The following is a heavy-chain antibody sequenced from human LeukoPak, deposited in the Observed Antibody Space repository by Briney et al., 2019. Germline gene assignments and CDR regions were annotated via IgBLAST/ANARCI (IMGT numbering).Heavy chain of an antibody. CDR2: IYYSGST. V-gene: IGHV4-59*08. J-gene: IGHJ4*02. D-gene: IGHD6-6*01. CDR1: GGSISSYY. CDR3: ARQRIAARPFDY. Sequence: SETLSLTCTVSGGSISSYYWSWIRQPPGKGLEWIGYIYYSGSTNYNPSLKSRVAISVDTSKNQFSLKLSSVTDADTAVYYCARQRIAARPFDYWGQGTLVTVSS.